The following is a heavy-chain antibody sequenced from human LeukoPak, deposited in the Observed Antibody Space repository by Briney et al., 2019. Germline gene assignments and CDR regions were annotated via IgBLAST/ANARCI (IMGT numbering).Heavy chain of an antibody. V-gene: IGHV3-23*01. Sequence: GGSLRLSCAASGFTFSSYSMNWVRQAPGKGLEWVSAISGSGGSTYYADSVKGRFTISRDNSKNTLYLQMNSLRAEDTAVYYCPMGKYDSSGYYYFDYWGQGTLVTVSS. D-gene: IGHD3-22*01. CDR2: ISGSGGST. CDR1: GFTFSSYS. CDR3: PMGKYDSSGYYYFDY. J-gene: IGHJ4*02.